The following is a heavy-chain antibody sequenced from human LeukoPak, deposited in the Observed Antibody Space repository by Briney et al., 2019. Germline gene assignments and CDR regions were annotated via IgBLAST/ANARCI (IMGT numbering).Heavy chain of an antibody. J-gene: IGHJ4*02. V-gene: IGHV3-11*01. Sequence: PGGSLRLSCAASGFTFSDYYMSWIRQAPGKGLEWVSYISSSGSTIYYADSVKGRFTISRDNAKNSLYLQINSLRAEDTAVYYCARDQDDYEFPDYWGQGTLITVSS. CDR3: ARDQDDYEFPDY. CDR2: ISSSGSTI. D-gene: IGHD4-17*01. CDR1: GFTFSDYY.